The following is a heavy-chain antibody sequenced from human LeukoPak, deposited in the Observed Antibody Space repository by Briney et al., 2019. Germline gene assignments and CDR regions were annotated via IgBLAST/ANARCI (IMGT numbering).Heavy chain of an antibody. CDR1: GGSISSSSYY. D-gene: IGHD3-22*01. V-gene: IGHV4-39*07. J-gene: IGHJ4*02. CDR2: IYYSGST. Sequence: SETLSLTCTVSGGSISSSSYYWGWIRQPPGKGLEWIGSIYYSGSTYYNPSLKSRVTISVDTSKNQFSLKLSSVTAADTAVYYCARDPHYYDSSGYYSPFDYWGQGTLVTVSS. CDR3: ARDPHYYDSSGYYSPFDY.